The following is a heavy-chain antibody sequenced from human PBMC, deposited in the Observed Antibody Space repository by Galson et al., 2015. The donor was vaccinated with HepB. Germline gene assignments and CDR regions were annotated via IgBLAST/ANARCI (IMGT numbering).Heavy chain of an antibody. Sequence: SLRLSCAASDSTFSSYTMNWVRQTPGKGLQWVSYISTNGVTIHYADSVKGRFTIARDNAKNTMWLQMNSLRAEDTAVYYCATTKCGSGAYWTFDIWGQGTLVTVAS. J-gene: IGHJ3*02. CDR2: ISTNGVTI. V-gene: IGHV3-48*04. CDR1: DSTFSSYT. D-gene: IGHD4/OR15-4a*01. CDR3: ATTKCGSGAYWTFDI.